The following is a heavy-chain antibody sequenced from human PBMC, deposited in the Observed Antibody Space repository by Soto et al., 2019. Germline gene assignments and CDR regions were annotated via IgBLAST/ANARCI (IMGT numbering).Heavy chain of an antibody. V-gene: IGHV3-33*01. J-gene: IGHJ6*02. CDR2: IWYDGSNK. CDR3: ARSCSGGSCYYNYYYYGMDV. D-gene: IGHD2-15*01. Sequence: GGSLRLSCAASGFTFSSYGMHWVRQAPGKGLEWVAVIWYDGSNKYYADSVKGRFTISRDNSKNTLYLQMNSLRAEDTAVYYCARSCSGGSCYYNYYYYGMDVWGQGTTVTVSS. CDR1: GFTFSSYG.